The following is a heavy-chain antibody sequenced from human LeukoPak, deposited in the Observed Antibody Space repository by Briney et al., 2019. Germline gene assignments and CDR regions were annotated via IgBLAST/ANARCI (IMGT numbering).Heavy chain of an antibody. V-gene: IGHV4-39*07. D-gene: IGHD6-13*01. CDR3: ARVSAAAGTYYFDY. J-gene: IGHJ4*02. CDR2: ISSGGST. CDR1: GGSISGSSYY. Sequence: SETLSLTCSVSGGSISGSSYYWGWIRQPPGKGLEWIGSISSGGSTYYNPSLKSRVTISVDTSNNHFSLKLSSVTAADTAVYYCARVSAAAGTYYFDYWGQGTLVTVTS.